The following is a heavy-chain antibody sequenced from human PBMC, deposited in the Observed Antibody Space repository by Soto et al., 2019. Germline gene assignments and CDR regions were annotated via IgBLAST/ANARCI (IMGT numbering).Heavy chain of an antibody. J-gene: IGHJ6*02. V-gene: IGHV1-18*01. CDR2: ISAYNGNT. Sequence: GASVKVSCKASGYTFTSYGISWVRQAPGQGLEWMGWISAYNGNTNYAQKLQGRVTMTTDTSTSTAYMELRSLRSDDTAVYYCAREQGQLWLPNYYYGMDVWGQGTTVTVSS. CDR1: GYTFTSYG. D-gene: IGHD5-18*01. CDR3: AREQGQLWLPNYYYGMDV.